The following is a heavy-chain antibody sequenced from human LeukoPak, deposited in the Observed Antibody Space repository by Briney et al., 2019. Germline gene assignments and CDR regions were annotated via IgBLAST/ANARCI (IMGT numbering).Heavy chain of an antibody. CDR2: IYPGDSDT. CDR3: ARHYDSPDI. CDR1: GYSFTSYW. D-gene: IGHD3-22*01. V-gene: IGHV5-51*01. J-gene: IGHJ3*02. Sequence: GESLRISCKGSGYSFTSYWIGWVRQLPGKGLEWMGIIYPGDSDTRYSPSFQGQVTISADKSINTAYLQWSSLRASDTAMYYCARHYDSPDIWGQGTMVTVSS.